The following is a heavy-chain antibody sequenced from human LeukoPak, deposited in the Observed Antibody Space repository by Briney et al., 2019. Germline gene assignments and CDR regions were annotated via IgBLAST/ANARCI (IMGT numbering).Heavy chain of an antibody. D-gene: IGHD3-10*01. J-gene: IGHJ5*02. CDR2: ISAYNGNT. Sequence: ASVKVSCKTSGYTFTSYGVTWVRQAPGQGLEWMGWISAYNGNTHYAQKFQDRVTMTTDTSTSTAYMQLRRLRSDDTAVYYCARDEAAAYYGSGSYSWFDPWGQGTQVTVAS. CDR3: ARDEAAAYYGSGSYSWFDP. V-gene: IGHV1-18*01. CDR1: GYTFTSYG.